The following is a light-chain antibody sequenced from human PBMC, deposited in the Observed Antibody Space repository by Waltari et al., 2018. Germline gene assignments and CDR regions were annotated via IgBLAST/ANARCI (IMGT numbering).Light chain of an antibody. Sequence: NKYVGGYQQRPGQSPVLVSYQDSKRPSGIPERVSGSNSGNTATLTISGTQAMDEADYYCQAWDSNTGVFGGGAKLTVL. J-gene: IGLJ3*02. CDR1: NKY. CDR2: QDS. CDR3: QAWDSNTGV. V-gene: IGLV3-1*01.